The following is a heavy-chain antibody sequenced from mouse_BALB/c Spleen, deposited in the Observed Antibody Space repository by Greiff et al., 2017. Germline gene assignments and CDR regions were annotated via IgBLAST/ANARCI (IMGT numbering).Heavy chain of an antibody. CDR1: GCTFTSYW. CDR2: INPSTGYT. V-gene: IGHV1-7*01. J-gene: IGHJ2*01. Sequence: QVQLKESGAELAKPGASVKMSCKASGCTFTSYWMHWVKQRPGQGLEWIGYINPSTGYTEYNQKFKDKATLTADKSSSTAYMQLSSLTSEDSAVYYCARGITTGGHYWGQGTTLTVSS. CDR3: ARGITTGGHY. D-gene: IGHD2-4*01.